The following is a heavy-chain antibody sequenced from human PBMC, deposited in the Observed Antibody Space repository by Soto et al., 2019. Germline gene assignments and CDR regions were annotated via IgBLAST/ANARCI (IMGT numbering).Heavy chain of an antibody. Sequence: GGSLRLSCAASGFTFSSYAMSWVRQAPGKGLEYVSAISSNGGSTYYADSVKGRFTISRDNSKNTLYLQMSSLRAEDTAVYYCVKVAITGTTGPDYWGQGTLVTVSS. V-gene: IGHV3-64D*06. CDR2: ISSNGGST. CDR3: VKVAITGTTGPDY. J-gene: IGHJ4*02. CDR1: GFTFSSYA. D-gene: IGHD1-7*01.